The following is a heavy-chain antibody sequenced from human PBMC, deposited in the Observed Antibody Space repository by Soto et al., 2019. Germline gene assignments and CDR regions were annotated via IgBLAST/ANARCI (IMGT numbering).Heavy chain of an antibody. J-gene: IGHJ4*02. CDR3: ARPTYYDILTGYSPFDY. V-gene: IGHV3-30-3*01. D-gene: IGHD3-9*01. Sequence: PGGSLRLSCAASGFTFSSYAMHWVRQAPGKGLEWVAVISYDGSNKYYADSVKGRFTISRDNSKNTLYLQMNSLRAEDTAVYYCARPTYYDILTGYSPFDYWGQGTLVTVSS. CDR2: ISYDGSNK. CDR1: GFTFSSYA.